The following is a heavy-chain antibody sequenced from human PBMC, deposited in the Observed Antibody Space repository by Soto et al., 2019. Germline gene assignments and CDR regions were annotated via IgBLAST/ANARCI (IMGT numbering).Heavy chain of an antibody. Sequence: SETLSLTCTVSGGSISTSDYYWGWIRQPPGKGLEWIGSIYYSGSTYYNPSLKSRVTMSEDTSKNQFSLKLSSVAATDTAVYYCERDTTWPLWFDPWGQGALVTVSS. V-gene: IGHV4-39*01. CDR2: IYYSGST. J-gene: IGHJ5*02. CDR3: ERDTTWPLWFDP. CDR1: GGSISTSDYY.